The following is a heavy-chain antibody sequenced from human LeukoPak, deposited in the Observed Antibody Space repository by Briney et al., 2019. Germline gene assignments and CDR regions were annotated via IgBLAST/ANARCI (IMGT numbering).Heavy chain of an antibody. Sequence: GGSLRLSCAASGFTFSSYAMSWVRQAPGKGLEWVSAISGSGGSTYYADSVKGRFTISRDNSKNTLYLQMNSLRAEDTAVYYCAVVPAAIGAFDIWGQGTMVTVSS. J-gene: IGHJ3*02. CDR2: ISGSGGST. V-gene: IGHV3-23*01. CDR1: GFTFSSYA. D-gene: IGHD2-2*01. CDR3: AVVPAAIGAFDI.